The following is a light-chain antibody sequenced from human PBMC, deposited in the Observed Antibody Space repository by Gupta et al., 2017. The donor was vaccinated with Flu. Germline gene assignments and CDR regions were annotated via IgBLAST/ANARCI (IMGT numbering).Light chain of an antibody. CDR3: QQYGSSPGT. Sequence: VLTRSPDPLSLSSWERATLSCRASQSVSSSYLAWYQQKPGQAPRLLIYGASSRATGIPDRFSGSGSGTDFTLTISRLEPEDFAVYYCQQYGSSPGTFGQGTKVDIK. V-gene: IGKV3-20*01. J-gene: IGKJ1*01. CDR1: QSVSSSY. CDR2: GAS.